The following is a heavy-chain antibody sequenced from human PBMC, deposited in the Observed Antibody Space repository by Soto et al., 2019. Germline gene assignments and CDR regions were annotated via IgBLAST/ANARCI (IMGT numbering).Heavy chain of an antibody. CDR3: ARGSVEMAY. Sequence: ASVKVSCKASGYTFTNYFMHWVRQAPGQGLEWMGWISAYNGNTNYAQKFQGRVTITRDTSASTAYMELSSLRSEDTAVYYCARGSVEMAYWGQGTLVTVSS. V-gene: IGHV1-3*01. CDR2: ISAYNGNT. J-gene: IGHJ4*02. CDR1: GYTFTNYF.